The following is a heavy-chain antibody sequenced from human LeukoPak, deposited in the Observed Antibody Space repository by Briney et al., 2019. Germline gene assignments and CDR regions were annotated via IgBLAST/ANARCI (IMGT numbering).Heavy chain of an antibody. J-gene: IGHJ4*02. Sequence: GASVKVSCKASGYTFTSYGISWVRQAPGQGLEWMGWISAYNGNTNYAQKLQGRVTMTTDTSTSTAYMELRSLRSDDTAVYYCARGSRIWFGELSEGLEWGQGTLVTVSS. CDR3: ARGSRIWFGELSEGLE. CDR2: ISAYNGNT. D-gene: IGHD3-10*01. V-gene: IGHV1-18*01. CDR1: GYTFTSYG.